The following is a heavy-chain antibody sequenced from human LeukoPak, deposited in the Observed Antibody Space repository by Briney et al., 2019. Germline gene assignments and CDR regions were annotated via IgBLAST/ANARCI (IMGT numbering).Heavy chain of an antibody. V-gene: IGHV3-30*18. D-gene: IGHD6-19*01. J-gene: IGHJ4*02. CDR3: AKVKDSSGDDY. CDR1: GFAFSSYG. Sequence: RGSLRLSCAASGFAFSSYGMHWVRQAPGKGLEWVAVISYDGSNKYYADSVKGRFTISRDNSKNTLYLQMNSLRAEDTAVYYCAKVKDSSGDDYWGQGTLVTVSS. CDR2: ISYDGSNK.